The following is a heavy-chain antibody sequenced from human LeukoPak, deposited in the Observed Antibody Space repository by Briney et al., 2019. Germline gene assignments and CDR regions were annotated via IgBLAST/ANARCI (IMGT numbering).Heavy chain of an antibody. Sequence: ASVKVSCKASGYTFTSYGISWVRQAPGHGLEWMGWISAYNGNTNYAQKLQGRVTMTTDTSTSTAYMELRSLRSDDTAVYYCARDIYDYVWGSSGYWGQGTLVTVSS. CDR3: ARDIYDYVWGSSGY. CDR2: ISAYNGNT. J-gene: IGHJ4*02. V-gene: IGHV1-18*01. CDR1: GYTFTSYG. D-gene: IGHD3-16*01.